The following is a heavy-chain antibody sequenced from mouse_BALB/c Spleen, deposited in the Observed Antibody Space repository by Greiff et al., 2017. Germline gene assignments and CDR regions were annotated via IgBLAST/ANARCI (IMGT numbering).Heavy chain of an antibody. J-gene: IGHJ4*01. D-gene: IGHD2-1*01. CDR2: ISSGGGST. Sequence: EVMLVESGGGLVKPGGSLKLSCAASGFAFSSYDMSWVRQTPEKRLEWVAYISSGGGSTYYPDTVKGRFTISRDNAKNTLYLQMSSLKSEDTAMYYCARHGGNYDYAMDYWGQGTSVTVSS. V-gene: IGHV5-12-1*01. CDR3: ARHGGNYDYAMDY. CDR1: GFAFSSYD.